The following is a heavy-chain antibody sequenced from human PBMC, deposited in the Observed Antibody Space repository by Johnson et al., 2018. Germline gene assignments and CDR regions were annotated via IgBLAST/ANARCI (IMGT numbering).Heavy chain of an antibody. Sequence: QVQLVQSGGGLVQPGRSLRLSCTTSGFTVDDYAIHWVRQGPGKGLEWVAVISYDGTNKYSADSVKGRSTISRDNSKNTLYLQMNSLRAEDTAVYYCAREEARSGSYYMDVWGKGTTVTVSS. J-gene: IGHJ6*03. CDR2: ISYDGTNK. CDR1: GFTVDDYA. V-gene: IGHV3-30*03. D-gene: IGHD6-6*01. CDR3: AREEARSGSYYMDV.